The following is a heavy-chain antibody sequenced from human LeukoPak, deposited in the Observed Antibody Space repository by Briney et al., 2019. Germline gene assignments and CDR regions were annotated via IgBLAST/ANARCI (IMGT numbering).Heavy chain of an antibody. D-gene: IGHD4-17*01. V-gene: IGHV1-2*02. CDR1: GYTFTGYY. CDR3: ARVSPTGTTVTIYYFDY. J-gene: IGHJ4*02. CDR2: INPNSGGT. Sequence: ASVKVSCKASGYTFTGYYMHWVRQAPGQGLEWMGWINPNSGGTNYAQKFQGRVTMTRDTSISTAYMELSRLRSDDTAVYYCARVSPTGTTVTIYYFDYWGQGTLVTVSS.